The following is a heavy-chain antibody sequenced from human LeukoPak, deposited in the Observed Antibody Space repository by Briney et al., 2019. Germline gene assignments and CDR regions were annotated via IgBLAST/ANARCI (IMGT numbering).Heavy chain of an antibody. CDR3: ARDFNWFDP. CDR2: IYANGGT. Sequence: SETLSLTCTVSGGTVNNGTYYWSWIRQPAGKGLEWIGRIYANGGTNYNPSLKGRLTISIDTSKNQFSLRLSSVTAADTAIYYCARDFNWFDPWGQGTLVAVSS. CDR1: GGTVNNGTYY. V-gene: IGHV4-61*02. J-gene: IGHJ5*02.